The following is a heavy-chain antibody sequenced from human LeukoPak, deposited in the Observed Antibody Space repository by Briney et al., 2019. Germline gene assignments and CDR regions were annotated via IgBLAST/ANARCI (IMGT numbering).Heavy chain of an antibody. Sequence: PSETLSLTCTVSGGSVSNSSYYWGWIRQPPGKGLEWIGSIYYSGSTYYNPSLKSRVTISVDTSKNQFSLKVSSVTAADTAVFYCARGLYDILTGTYDAFDIWGQGTMVTVSS. J-gene: IGHJ3*02. V-gene: IGHV4-39*07. CDR3: ARGLYDILTGTYDAFDI. D-gene: IGHD3-9*01. CDR2: IYYSGST. CDR1: GGSVSNSSYY.